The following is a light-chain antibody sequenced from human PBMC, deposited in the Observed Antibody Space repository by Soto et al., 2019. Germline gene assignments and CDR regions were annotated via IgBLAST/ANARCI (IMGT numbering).Light chain of an antibody. CDR3: HRYAYTPQA. J-gene: IGKJ5*01. V-gene: IGKV3-20*01. Sequence: IVLTQSPAPVSLSPGERATLSCRARHSVGNDFLVWYQKKPGQAPSLVVYNASKRAPGIPDRFSRSGSGTDLSLTIPRLEPDEFAVHYCHRYAYTPQAFGQGKRRE. CDR1: HSVGNDF. CDR2: NAS.